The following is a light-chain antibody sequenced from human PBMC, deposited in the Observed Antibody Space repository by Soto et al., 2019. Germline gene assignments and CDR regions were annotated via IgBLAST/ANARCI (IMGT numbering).Light chain of an antibody. J-gene: IGKJ1*01. CDR1: QSVSSNY. CDR2: GAS. V-gene: IGKV3-20*01. CDR3: QQYGGSPWT. Sequence: EIVLTQSPGTLSLSPGERATLSCRASQSVSSNYLAWYQQKPGQASRLLIYGASNRATGIPDRFSGSGSGTDFTLTISRLEPEDFAVYYCQQYGGSPWTFGQGTKV.